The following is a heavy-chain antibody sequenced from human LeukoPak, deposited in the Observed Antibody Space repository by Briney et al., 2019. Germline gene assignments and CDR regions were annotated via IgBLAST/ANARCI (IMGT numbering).Heavy chain of an antibody. J-gene: IGHJ6*02. CDR1: GFTFDDYA. CDR3: AKDLDYDFWSGYYHPGYYYYGMDV. V-gene: IGHV3-9*01. Sequence: GGSLRLSCAASGFTFDDYAMHWVRQAPGKGLEWVSGISWNSGSIGYADSVKGRFTISRDNAKNSLYLQMNSLRAEDTAVYYCAKDLDYDFWSGYYHPGYYYYGMDVWGQGTTVTVSS. CDR2: ISWNSGSI. D-gene: IGHD3-3*01.